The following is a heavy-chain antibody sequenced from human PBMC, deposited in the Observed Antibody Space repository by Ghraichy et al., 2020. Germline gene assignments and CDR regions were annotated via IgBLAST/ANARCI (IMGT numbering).Heavy chain of an antibody. CDR3: ARRGGKGLVRYFDL. D-gene: IGHD4-23*01. Sequence: SETLSLTCAVYGGSFSGYYWSWIRQPPGKGLEWIGEINHSGSTNYNPSLKSRVTISVDTSKNQFSLKLSSVTAADTAVYYCARRGGKGLVRYFDLWGRGTPVTVSS. J-gene: IGHJ2*01. V-gene: IGHV4-34*01. CDR2: INHSGST. CDR1: GGSFSGYY.